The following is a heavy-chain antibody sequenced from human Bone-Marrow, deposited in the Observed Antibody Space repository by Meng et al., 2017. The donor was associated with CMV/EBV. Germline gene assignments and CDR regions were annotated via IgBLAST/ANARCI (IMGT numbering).Heavy chain of an antibody. J-gene: IGHJ3*01. CDR3: ARDATEQAGNTMAIVAYDAFDV. CDR1: GYIFTTYY. Sequence: ASVKVSCKASGYIFTTYYIHWVRQAPGQGLEWMGIINPIGDITTYAQNFQGRLTMTRDTSTSTVYMELSSLTSEDTAIYYCARDATEQAGNTMAIVAYDAFDVWGQGTVVTVSS. CDR2: INPIGDIT. V-gene: IGHV1-46*01. D-gene: IGHD3-10*01.